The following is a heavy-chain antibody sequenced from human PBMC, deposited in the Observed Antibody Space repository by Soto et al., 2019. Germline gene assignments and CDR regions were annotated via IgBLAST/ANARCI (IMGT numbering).Heavy chain of an antibody. J-gene: IGHJ3*02. D-gene: IGHD2-15*01. CDR1: GLTFSSYA. CDR2: ISGSGGST. Sequence: EVQLVESGGGLVEPGGSLRLSCAASGLTFSSYAMSWVRQAPGKGLEGVSAISGSGGSTYYADSVKGRFTISRDNSKNLMYLQMNSLRADDTAVYFCARRRGPLLKDAFDIWGQGTMVTVSS. V-gene: IGHV3-23*04. CDR3: ARRRGPLLKDAFDI.